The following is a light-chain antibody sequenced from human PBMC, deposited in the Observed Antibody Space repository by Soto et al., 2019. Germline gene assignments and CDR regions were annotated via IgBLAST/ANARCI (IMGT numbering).Light chain of an antibody. V-gene: IGLV2-14*01. CDR2: EVS. CDR1: SSDVGGYKY. J-gene: IGLJ1*01. Sequence: QSVLTQPASVSGSPGQSITISCSGTSSDVGGYKYVSWYQQHPGKAPKLMIYEVSYRPSGVSNRFSGSKSGNTASLTISGLQAEDAADYYCSSYTSTNTLVFGTGTKVTVL. CDR3: SSYTSTNTLV.